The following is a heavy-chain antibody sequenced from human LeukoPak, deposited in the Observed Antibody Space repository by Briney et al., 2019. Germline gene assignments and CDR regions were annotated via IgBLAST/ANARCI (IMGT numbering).Heavy chain of an antibody. CDR3: ARPNYYYYYMDV. J-gene: IGHJ6*03. Sequence: SETLSLTCTVPGGSISSYYWSWIRQPPGKGLEWIGYIYTSGSTNYNPSLKSRVTISVDTSKNQFSLKLSPVTAADTAVYYCARPNYYYYYMDVWGKGTTVTVSS. CDR2: IYTSGST. V-gene: IGHV4-4*09. CDR1: GGSISSYY.